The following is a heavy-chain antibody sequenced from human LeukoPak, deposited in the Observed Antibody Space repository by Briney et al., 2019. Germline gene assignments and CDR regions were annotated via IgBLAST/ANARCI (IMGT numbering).Heavy chain of an antibody. CDR3: ARGVLSGSGSYYNVGRDY. CDR1: GGSFSGYY. Sequence: SETLSLTCAVYGGSFSGYYWSWIRQPPGKGLEWIGEINHSGSTNYNPSLKSRVTISVDTSKNQFSLRLSSVTAADTAVYYCARGVLSGSGSYYNVGRDYWGQGTLVTVSS. CDR2: INHSGST. J-gene: IGHJ4*02. V-gene: IGHV4-34*01. D-gene: IGHD3-10*01.